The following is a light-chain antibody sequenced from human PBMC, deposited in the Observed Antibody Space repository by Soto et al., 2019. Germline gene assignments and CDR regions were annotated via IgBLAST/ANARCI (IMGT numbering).Light chain of an antibody. Sequence: EIVMTQSPDTLSVSPGERATLSCRASQSVFGNVAWYQQRPGQAPRLLIHDTSTRAADVPARFSGTGSGTEFTLTINTLQPEDFVIYYCQKYNSAPWTFGQGTKVEIK. CDR1: QSVFGN. J-gene: IGKJ1*01. CDR3: QKYNSAPWT. V-gene: IGKV3-15*01. CDR2: DTS.